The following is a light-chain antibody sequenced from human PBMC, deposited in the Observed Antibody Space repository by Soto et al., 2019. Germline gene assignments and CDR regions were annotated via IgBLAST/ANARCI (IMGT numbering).Light chain of an antibody. V-gene: IGLV2-14*01. Sequence: QSVLTQPASVSGSPGQSVTISCTGPRSDIGDSNFISWYQHSPGKAPRLLIYEVNNRPSGVSSRFSGSKAGTTASLTISGVVEDDEADYFSASFRSGTSLVFGSGTKVTVL. CDR3: ASFRSGTSLV. CDR1: RSDIGDSNF. J-gene: IGLJ1*01. CDR2: EVN.